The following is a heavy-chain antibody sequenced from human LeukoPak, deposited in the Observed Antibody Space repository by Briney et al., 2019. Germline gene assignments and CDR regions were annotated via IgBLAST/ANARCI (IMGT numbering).Heavy chain of an antibody. CDR1: GFTFSSYW. J-gene: IGHJ6*03. D-gene: IGHD3-10*01. Sequence: GGSPRLSCAASGFTFSSYWMSWVRQAPGKGLEWVANIKQDGSEKYYVDSVKGRFTISRDNAKNSLYLQMNSLRAEDTAVYYCARLVGYYYYYMDVWGKGTTVTVSS. CDR3: ARLVGYYYYYMDV. CDR2: IKQDGSEK. V-gene: IGHV3-7*01.